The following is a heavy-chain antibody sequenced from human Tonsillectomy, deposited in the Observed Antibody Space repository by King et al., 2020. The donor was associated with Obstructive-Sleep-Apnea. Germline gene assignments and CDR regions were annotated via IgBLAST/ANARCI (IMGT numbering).Heavy chain of an antibody. CDR1: GGSISSYY. Sequence: QLQESGPGLVKPSETLSLTCTVSGGSISSYYWTWIRQPPGKGLEWIGYIFSSGGTNYNPSLKSRVTISVDASKKEFSLSLSSVTAADTAVYYCARGSGHYYAPSHSGLDVWGQGTTVTVSS. CDR2: IFSSGGT. V-gene: IGHV4-59*01. D-gene: IGHD3-10*01. J-gene: IGHJ6*02. CDR3: ARGSGHYYAPSHSGLDV.